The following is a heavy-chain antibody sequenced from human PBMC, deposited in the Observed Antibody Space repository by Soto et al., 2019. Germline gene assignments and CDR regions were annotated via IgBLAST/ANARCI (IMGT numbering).Heavy chain of an antibody. CDR1: GFTFSSYE. V-gene: IGHV3-48*03. J-gene: IGHJ6*02. CDR2: ISSSGSTI. Sequence: PGGSLRLSCAASGFTFSSYEMNWVRQAPGKGLEWVSYISSSGSTIYYADSVKGRFTISRDNAKNSLYLQMNSLRAEDTAVYYCATWDYGGQGGYYYGMDVWGQGTTVTVSS. CDR3: ATWDYGGQGGYYYGMDV. D-gene: IGHD4-17*01.